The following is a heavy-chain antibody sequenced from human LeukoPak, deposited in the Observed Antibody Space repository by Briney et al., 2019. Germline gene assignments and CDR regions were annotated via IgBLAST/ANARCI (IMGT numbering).Heavy chain of an antibody. D-gene: IGHD2-2*01. CDR3: ARVRITRANWFDP. CDR1: GFTFTDYY. CDR2: ISPLSDYK. V-gene: IGHV3-11*06. Sequence: GGSLRLSCAASGFTFTDYYMSWVREAPGKGREWVSYISPLSDYKKYADSVKGRFTISRDIAKNTLYLQMNSLRAEDTAVYYCARVRITRANWFDPWGQGTLVTVSS. J-gene: IGHJ5*02.